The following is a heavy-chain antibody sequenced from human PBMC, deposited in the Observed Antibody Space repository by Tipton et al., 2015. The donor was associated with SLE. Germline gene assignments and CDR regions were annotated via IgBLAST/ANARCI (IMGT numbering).Heavy chain of an antibody. V-gene: IGHV4-31*03. CDR1: GGSISSSSYY. Sequence: TLSLTCTVSGGSISSSSYYWGWIRQPPGKGLEWIGYIYYSGSTYYNPSLKSRVTISVDTSKNQFSLKLSSVTAADTAVYYCAREVDSGFDYWGQGTLVTVSS. J-gene: IGHJ4*02. D-gene: IGHD5-12*01. CDR2: IYYSGST. CDR3: AREVDSGFDY.